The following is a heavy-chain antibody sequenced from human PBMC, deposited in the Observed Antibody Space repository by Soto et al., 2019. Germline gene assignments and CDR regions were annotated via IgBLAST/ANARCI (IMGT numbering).Heavy chain of an antibody. V-gene: IGHV4-59*01. CDR3: ARGGAVATRGLKNWFDP. D-gene: IGHD5-12*01. J-gene: IGHJ5*02. CDR1: GGSISSYY. Sequence: SETMSLTCTVAGGSISSYYLSWIRQPPGKGLEWIGYIYYSGSTNYNPSLKSRVTISVDTSKNQFSLKLSSVTAADTAVYYCARGGAVATRGLKNWFDPWGQGTLVTVSS. CDR2: IYYSGST.